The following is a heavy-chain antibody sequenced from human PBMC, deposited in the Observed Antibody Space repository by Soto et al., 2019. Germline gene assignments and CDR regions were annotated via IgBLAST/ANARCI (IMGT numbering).Heavy chain of an antibody. Sequence: QVQLVQSGAEVKKPGSSVKVSCKASGGTFSSYTISWVRQAPGQGLEWMGRIIPILGIANYAPKFQGRVTITADKSTSTAYMELSSLISEDTAVYYCARATIVRGVGSNWFDPWGQGTLVTVSS. D-gene: IGHD3-10*01. J-gene: IGHJ5*02. CDR1: GGTFSSYT. V-gene: IGHV1-69*02. CDR3: ARATIVRGVGSNWFDP. CDR2: IIPILGIA.